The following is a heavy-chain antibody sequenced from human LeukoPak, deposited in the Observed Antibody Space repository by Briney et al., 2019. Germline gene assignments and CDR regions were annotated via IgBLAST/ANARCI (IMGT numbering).Heavy chain of an antibody. J-gene: IGHJ5*02. CDR2: IADDGSNK. V-gene: IGHV3-30*04. Sequence: PGGSLRLSCAASGFTFSSYAMHWVRQAPGKGLEWVAVIADDGSNKYYADSVKGRFTISRDNSNNTLYLQMNSLRAEDTAVYYCARHDWFDPWGRGTLVTVSS. CDR1: GFTFSSYA. CDR3: ARHDWFDP.